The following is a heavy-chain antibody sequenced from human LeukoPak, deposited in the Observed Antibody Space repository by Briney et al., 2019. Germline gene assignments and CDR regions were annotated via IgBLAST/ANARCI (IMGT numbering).Heavy chain of an antibody. Sequence: GGSLRLSCAASGFTFSSYGIHWVRQAPGKGLEWVAVISYDGSDKYYADSVKGRFTISRDNSKNTLYLQMNSLRAEDTAVYYRAKDGGAYYRLGADWGQGTLVTVSS. D-gene: IGHD3-22*01. CDR1: GFTFSSYG. V-gene: IGHV3-30*18. CDR3: AKDGGAYYRLGAD. J-gene: IGHJ4*02. CDR2: ISYDGSDK.